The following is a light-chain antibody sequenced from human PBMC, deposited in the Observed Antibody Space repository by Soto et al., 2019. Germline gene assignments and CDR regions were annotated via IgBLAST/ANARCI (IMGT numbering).Light chain of an antibody. CDR3: QQYNNWPLYT. J-gene: IGKJ2*01. CDR1: QSVSSN. V-gene: IGKV3-15*01. Sequence: EIVMTQSPATLSVSPGERATLSCRASQSVSSNLAWYQQKPGQAPRLLIYGASTRATGIPARFSGSGSGTEFTLTISSLQSEDFAVYYCQQYNNWPLYTCRQATNLDIK. CDR2: GAS.